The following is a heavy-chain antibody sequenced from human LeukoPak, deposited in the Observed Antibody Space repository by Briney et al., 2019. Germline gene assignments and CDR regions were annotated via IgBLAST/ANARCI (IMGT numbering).Heavy chain of an antibody. D-gene: IGHD3-3*01. J-gene: IGHJ2*01. CDR1: GGSISSSSYY. CDR2: IYYSGST. V-gene: IGHV4-39*07. Sequence: SETLSLTCTVSGGSISSSSYYWGWIRQPPGKGLEWIGSIYYSGSTDYNPSLESRVTMSIDTSKNQFSLKLTSVTAADTAVYYCARGILGKGYFDLWGRDTLVTVSS. CDR3: ARGILGKGYFDL.